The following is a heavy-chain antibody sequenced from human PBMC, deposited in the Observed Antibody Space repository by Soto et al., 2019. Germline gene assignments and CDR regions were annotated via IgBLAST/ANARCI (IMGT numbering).Heavy chain of an antibody. D-gene: IGHD3-22*01. V-gene: IGHV1-18*01. J-gene: IGHJ4*02. CDR2: ISAYNGNT. CDR1: GYTFTSYG. CDR3: ARGYYYDSSGYTRAFDY. Sequence: QVQLVQSGAEVKKPGASVKVSCKASGYTFTSYGISWVRQAPGQGLEWMGWISAYNGNTNYAQKLQGRVTMTTDTSTSTAFMGLRSLRSDDTAVYYCARGYYYDSSGYTRAFDYWGQGTLVTVSS.